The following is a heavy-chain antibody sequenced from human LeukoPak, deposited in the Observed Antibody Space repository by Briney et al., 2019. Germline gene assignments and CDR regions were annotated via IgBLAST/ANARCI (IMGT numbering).Heavy chain of an antibody. V-gene: IGHV4-34*01. CDR1: GGSFTSNY. D-gene: IGHD2-21*01. CDR2: INLGGST. CDR3: ARRGVVVNLYYYYYMDV. J-gene: IGHJ6*03. Sequence: SETLSLTCAVKGGSFTSNYWSWIRQPPGKGLEWIGEINLGGSTNYNASLKSRVTISVDTSKNQFSLKLTSLTAADTAVYYCARRGVVVNLYYYYYMDVWGKGTTVTVSS.